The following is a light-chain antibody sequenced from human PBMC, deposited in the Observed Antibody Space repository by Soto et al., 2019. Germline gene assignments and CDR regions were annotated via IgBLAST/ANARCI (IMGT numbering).Light chain of an antibody. J-gene: IGKJ1*01. CDR3: QQYGSSPWT. CDR1: QSVSGSY. CDR2: GAS. Sequence: EIVLTQSPGTLSLSPGERATLSCLARQSVSGSYLAWYQQKPGQAPRHLIYGASSRATGIPDRFRGSGSGTDFTLTISRLEPEDFAVYYCQQYGSSPWTFGQGTKVEIK. V-gene: IGKV3-20*01.